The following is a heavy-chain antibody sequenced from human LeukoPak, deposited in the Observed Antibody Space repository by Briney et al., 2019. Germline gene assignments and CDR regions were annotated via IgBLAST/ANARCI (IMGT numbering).Heavy chain of an antibody. J-gene: IGHJ4*02. V-gene: IGHV1-2*02. CDR1: GYTFTGYC. CDR3: ARARSLGIHYYFDF. Sequence: ASVKVSCKASGYTFTGYCMHWVRQAPGHPLEWMGWINPNSGGTNYALKSQGRVTMTRDTSISTAYMELSRLRSDDTAVYYCARARSLGIHYYFDFWGQGTLVTVSS. D-gene: IGHD1-26*01. CDR2: INPNSGGT.